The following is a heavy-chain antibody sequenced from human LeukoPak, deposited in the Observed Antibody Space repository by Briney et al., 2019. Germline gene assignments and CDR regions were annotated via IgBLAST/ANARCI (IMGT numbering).Heavy chain of an antibody. Sequence: PGGSLRLSCAASGFTFSDYYMSWIRQAPGKGLEWVSYISSSSSYTNYADSVKGRFTISRDNAKNSLYLQMNSLRAEDTAVYYCAGGSGNYAFDYWGQGTLVTVSS. V-gene: IGHV3-11*05. D-gene: IGHD3-10*01. CDR3: AGGSGNYAFDY. CDR2: ISSSSSYT. J-gene: IGHJ4*02. CDR1: GFTFSDYY.